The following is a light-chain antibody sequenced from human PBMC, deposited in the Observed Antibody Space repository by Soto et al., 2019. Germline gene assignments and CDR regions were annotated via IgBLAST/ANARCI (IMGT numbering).Light chain of an antibody. CDR2: EVS. CDR3: NSYAGTYSVFYV. J-gene: IGLJ1*01. Sequence: QSVLTQPPSASGSPGQSVTISCTGTSSDVGAYNYVSWYQQLPGKAPKLIIYEVSKRPSGVPDRFSGSKSGNTASLTVSGLQAEDEADYYCNSYAGTYSVFYVFGTGTKVTDL. CDR1: SSDVGAYNY. V-gene: IGLV2-8*01.